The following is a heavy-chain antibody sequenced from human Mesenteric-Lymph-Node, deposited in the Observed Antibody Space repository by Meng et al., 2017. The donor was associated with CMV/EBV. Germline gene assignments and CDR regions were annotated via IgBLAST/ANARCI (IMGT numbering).Heavy chain of an antibody. V-gene: IGHV3-66*02. CDR3: AKGGRDSSGYYYWYFDL. Sequence: LKISCVASVFTVSSNYMSWVRQAPGKGLEWVSVIYSGGSTYYADSVKGRFTISRDNSKNTLYLQMNSLGAEDTAVYYCAKGGRDSSGYYYWYFDLWGRGTLVTVSS. J-gene: IGHJ2*01. D-gene: IGHD3-22*01. CDR1: VFTVSSNY. CDR2: IYSGGST.